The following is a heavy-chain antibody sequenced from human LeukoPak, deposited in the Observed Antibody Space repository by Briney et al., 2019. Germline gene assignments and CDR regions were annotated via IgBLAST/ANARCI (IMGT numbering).Heavy chain of an antibody. Sequence: KSSETLSLTCAVYGGSFSGYYWSWIRQLPGKGLEWIGHIYYSGSTYYNPSLKSRLTISVDTSNNQFSLRLSAVTAADTAIYYCAGLDNSFDPWGQGTLVTVSS. CDR2: IYYSGST. J-gene: IGHJ5*02. V-gene: IGHV4-34*09. CDR3: AGLDNSFDP. CDR1: GGSFSGYY.